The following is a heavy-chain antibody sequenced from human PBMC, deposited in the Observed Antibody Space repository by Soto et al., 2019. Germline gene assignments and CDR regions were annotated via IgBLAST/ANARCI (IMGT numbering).Heavy chain of an antibody. CDR3: ARDRSSVGDWWFDP. D-gene: IGHD3-10*01. CDR2: IYYSGST. J-gene: IGHJ5*02. V-gene: IGHV4-59*01. Sequence: LTCTVSGGSISSYYWSWIRQPPGKGLEWIGYIYYSGSTNYNPSLKSRVTISVDTSKNQFSLKLSSVTAADTAVYYCARDRSSVGDWWFDPWGQGTLVTVSS. CDR1: GGSISSYY.